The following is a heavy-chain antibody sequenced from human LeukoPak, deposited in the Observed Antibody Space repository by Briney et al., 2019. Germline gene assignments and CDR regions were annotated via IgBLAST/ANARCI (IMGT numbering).Heavy chain of an antibody. D-gene: IGHD3-10*02. CDR2: MYNIGST. Sequence: GGSLRLSCTASGLTVSSNFMSWVRQAPGKGPESLSIMYNIGSTFYADSVKGRFTISRDNARNSLFLQMNSLRAEDTAVYYCAELGITMIGGVWGKGTTVTISS. J-gene: IGHJ6*04. CDR3: AELGITMIGGV. CDR1: GLTVSSNF. V-gene: IGHV3-66*01.